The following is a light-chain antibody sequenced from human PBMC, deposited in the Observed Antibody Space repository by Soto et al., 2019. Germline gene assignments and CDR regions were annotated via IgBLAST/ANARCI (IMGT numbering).Light chain of an antibody. J-gene: IGKJ1*01. V-gene: IGKV3-15*01. CDR1: QSVSSY. CDR2: GAS. Sequence: DIVMTQSPATLSVSPGDRATLSCRASQSVSSYLAWYQHKPGQAPRLLINGASTRASGIPARFSGSGSGTEFTLNITSLQSEDFEVYYCQQYNNWPWTFGQGTKVDIK. CDR3: QQYNNWPWT.